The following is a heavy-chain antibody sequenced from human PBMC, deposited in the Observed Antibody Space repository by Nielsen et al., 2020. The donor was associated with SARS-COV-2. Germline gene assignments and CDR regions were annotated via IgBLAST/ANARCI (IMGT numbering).Heavy chain of an antibody. V-gene: IGHV3-21*06. Sequence: GGSLRLSCAASGFTFSSYAMHWVRQAPGKGLEWVASITMSGAYMYYADSVRGRFTVSRDNAENSLYLQMNSLRDEDTAVYYCARDQDGGAATSNWYFDLWGRGTLVIVSS. J-gene: IGHJ2*01. CDR3: ARDQDGGAATSNWYFDL. D-gene: IGHD6-25*01. CDR1: GFTFSSYA. CDR2: ITMSGAYM.